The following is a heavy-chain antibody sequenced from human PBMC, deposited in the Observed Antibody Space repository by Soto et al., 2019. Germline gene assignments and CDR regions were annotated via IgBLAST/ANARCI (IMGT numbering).Heavy chain of an antibody. CDR1: GFTFSSVA. CDR3: ARAPDYGPHLDY. V-gene: IGHV3-23*01. J-gene: IGHJ4*02. D-gene: IGHD4-17*01. Sequence: GGSLRLSCAASGFTFSSVAMAWVRQAPGKGLEWVSSITDSGGSTDYADSVKGRFTTSRDNSRNTLYLQMNSLRAEDTAVYYCARAPDYGPHLDYWGQGILVTVSS. CDR2: ITDSGGST.